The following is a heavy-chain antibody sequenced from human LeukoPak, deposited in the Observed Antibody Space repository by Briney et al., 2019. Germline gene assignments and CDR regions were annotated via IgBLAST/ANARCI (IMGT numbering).Heavy chain of an antibody. D-gene: IGHD2-2*01. J-gene: IGHJ5*02. CDR1: GFTFDDYA. Sequence: SLRLSCAASGFTFDDYAMHWVRQAPGKGLEWVSGISWNSGSIGYADSVEGRFTISRDNAKNSLYLQMNSLRAEDTALYYCVRDRCSSTSCHDSPNWFDPWGQGTLVTVSS. V-gene: IGHV3-9*01. CDR2: ISWNSGSI. CDR3: VRDRCSSTSCHDSPNWFDP.